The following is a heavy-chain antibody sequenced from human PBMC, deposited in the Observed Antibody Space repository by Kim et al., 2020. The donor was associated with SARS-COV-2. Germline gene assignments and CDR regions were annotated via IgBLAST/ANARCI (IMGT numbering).Heavy chain of an antibody. V-gene: IGHV3-21*01. Sequence: ADSVKGRFTISRDNAKNSLYLQMNSLRAEDTAVYYCARPRGLYYYYGMDVWGQGTTVTVSS. CDR3: ARPRGLYYYYGMDV. D-gene: IGHD5-12*01. J-gene: IGHJ6*02.